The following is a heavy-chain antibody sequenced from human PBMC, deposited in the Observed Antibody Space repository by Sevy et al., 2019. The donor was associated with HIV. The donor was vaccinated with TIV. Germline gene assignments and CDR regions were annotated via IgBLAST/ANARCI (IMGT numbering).Heavy chain of an antibody. CDR1: GGSIISY. Sequence: QLLSLTCTVSGGSIISYWSWIRQPPGKGLEWIGYIYYSGATNYNPSLKSRVTISLDTSKNQFSLNLSSVTAADTAVYYCARDSGAPQNWFDPWGQGTLVTVSS. D-gene: IGHD1-26*01. V-gene: IGHV4-59*01. J-gene: IGHJ5*02. CDR2: IYYSGAT. CDR3: ARDSGAPQNWFDP.